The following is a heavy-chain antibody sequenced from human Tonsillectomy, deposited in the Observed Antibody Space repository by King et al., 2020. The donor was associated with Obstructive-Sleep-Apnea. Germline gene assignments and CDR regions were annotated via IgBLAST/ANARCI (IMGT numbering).Heavy chain of an antibody. D-gene: IGHD5-24*01. Sequence: VQLVESGGGVVQPGRSLKLSCAASGFTFSSYAMHWVRQAPGKGLEWVAVISYDGSDTYYADSVKGRFTVSRDNSKNTLYLQMNSLRSEDTAVFYCAGARGAGYNFPKDYWGQGTLVIVSS. J-gene: IGHJ4*02. CDR1: GFTFSSYA. V-gene: IGHV3-30*04. CDR3: AGARGAGYNFPKDY. CDR2: ISYDGSDT.